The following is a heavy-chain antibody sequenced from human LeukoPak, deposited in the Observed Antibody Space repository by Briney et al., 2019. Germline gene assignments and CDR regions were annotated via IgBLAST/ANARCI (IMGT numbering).Heavy chain of an antibody. CDR2: VLHTGST. V-gene: IGHV4-38-2*02. J-gene: IGHJ4*02. D-gene: IGHD5-12*01. Sequence: SETLSLTCTVTDYYISSDYYWGWIRQPPGKGLEWIGAVLHTGSTFHNPSLESRVTISLDTSKNQFSLELTSVTTADTAIYYCARLSYGYDPNYFDSWGQGTLVTVSS. CDR3: ARLSYGYDPNYFDS. CDR1: DYYISSDYY.